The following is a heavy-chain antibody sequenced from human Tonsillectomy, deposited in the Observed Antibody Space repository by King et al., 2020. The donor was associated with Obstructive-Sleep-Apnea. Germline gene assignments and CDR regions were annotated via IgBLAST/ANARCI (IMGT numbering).Heavy chain of an antibody. CDR1: GFAFSIYA. Sequence: VQLVESGGGVVQPGRSLRLSCAASGFAFSIYAMYWVRQAPGKGLEWVALISYDGSHKYYADSVKGRFTISRDNSKNTLYLQMNSLRAEDTAGYYCAGVRLSYYDILTGYLVYWGQGTLVTVSS. D-gene: IGHD3-9*01. V-gene: IGHV3-30*04. J-gene: IGHJ4*02. CDR3: AGVRLSYYDILTGYLVY. CDR2: ISYDGSHK.